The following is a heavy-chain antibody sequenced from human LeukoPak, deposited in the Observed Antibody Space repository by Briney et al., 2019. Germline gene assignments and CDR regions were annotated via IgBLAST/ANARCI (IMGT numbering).Heavy chain of an antibody. Sequence: PSETLSLTCTVSGGSISSHYWSWIRQPPGKGLEWVGYIYYSGTTNYNPSLKSRVTISVDTSQHQFSLKLSSVTAADTAVYYCARGVYIAAAQYGYWGQGTLVTVSS. V-gene: IGHV4-59*11. J-gene: IGHJ4*02. CDR2: IYYSGTT. CDR3: ARGVYIAAAQYGY. D-gene: IGHD6-13*01. CDR1: GGSISSHY.